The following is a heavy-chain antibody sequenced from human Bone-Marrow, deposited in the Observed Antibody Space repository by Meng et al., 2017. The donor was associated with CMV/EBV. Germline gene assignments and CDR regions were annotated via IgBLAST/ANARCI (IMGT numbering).Heavy chain of an antibody. D-gene: IGHD3-3*01. Sequence: GESLKISCAASGFTFSSYSMNWVRQAPGKGLEWVSSISSSSYIYYADSVKGRFTISRDNAKNSLYLQMNSLRAEDTAVYYCARSAKSGYPLIIDFDYWGQGTLVTVSS. J-gene: IGHJ4*02. CDR1: GFTFSSYS. CDR2: ISSSSYI. V-gene: IGHV3-21*01. CDR3: ARSAKSGYPLIIDFDY.